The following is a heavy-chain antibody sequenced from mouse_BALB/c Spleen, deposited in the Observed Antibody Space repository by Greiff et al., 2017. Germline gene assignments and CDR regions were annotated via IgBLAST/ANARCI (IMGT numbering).Heavy chain of an antibody. V-gene: IGHV3-8*02. CDR1: GDSITSGY. CDR3: ARGDDDGYYPYYFDY. Sequence: EVKLVESGPSLVKPSQTLSLTCSVTGDSITSGYWNWIRKFPGHKLEYMGYISYSGSTYYNPSLKSRISITRDTSKNQYYLQLNSVTTEDTATYYGARGDDDGYYPYYFDYWGQGTTLTVSS. D-gene: IGHD2-3*01. CDR2: ISYSGST. J-gene: IGHJ2*01.